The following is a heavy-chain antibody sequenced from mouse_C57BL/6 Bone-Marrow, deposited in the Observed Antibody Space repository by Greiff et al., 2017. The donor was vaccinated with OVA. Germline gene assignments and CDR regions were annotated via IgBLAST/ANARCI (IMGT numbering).Heavy chain of an antibody. Sequence: QVQLQQSGAELARPGASVKQSCKASGYTFTSYGISWVKQRTGQGLEWIGEIYPRSGNTYYNEKFKGKATLTADKSSSTAYMELRSLTSEDSAVYFCVTTVVAPFDYWGQGTTLTVSS. V-gene: IGHV1-81*01. D-gene: IGHD1-1*01. CDR2: IYPRSGNT. CDR3: VTTVVAPFDY. J-gene: IGHJ2*01. CDR1: GYTFTSYG.